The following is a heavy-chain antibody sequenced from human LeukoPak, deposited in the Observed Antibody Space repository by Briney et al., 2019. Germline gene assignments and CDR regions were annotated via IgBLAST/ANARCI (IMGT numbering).Heavy chain of an antibody. D-gene: IGHD2-8*02. CDR3: ARARLVRGPVTPLYYFDY. J-gene: IGHJ4*02. Sequence: GAPVKVSCKASGYTFTTYDINWVRQATGQGLEWMGWMNPNSANTGYAQKFQGRVTITRNTSISTAYMELNSLRSDDTAVYYCARARLVRGPVTPLYYFDYWGQGVLVTVSS. CDR1: GYTFTTYD. V-gene: IGHV1-8*01. CDR2: MNPNSANT.